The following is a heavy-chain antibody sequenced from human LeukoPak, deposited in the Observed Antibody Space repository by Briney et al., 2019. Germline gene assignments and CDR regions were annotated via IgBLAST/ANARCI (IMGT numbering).Heavy chain of an antibody. Sequence: GGSLRLSCEGSGFTFSNYWMTWVRQAPEKGLEWVANIKPDGSKKHYADSVEGRFTISRDNAKNSLYLQMNSLRVEDTAVYYCARDLDTYVVLTAYDTFDIWGQGTMVTVSS. J-gene: IGHJ3*02. V-gene: IGHV3-7*01. CDR2: IKPDGSKK. D-gene: IGHD2-21*02. CDR3: ARDLDTYVVLTAYDTFDI. CDR1: GFTFSNYW.